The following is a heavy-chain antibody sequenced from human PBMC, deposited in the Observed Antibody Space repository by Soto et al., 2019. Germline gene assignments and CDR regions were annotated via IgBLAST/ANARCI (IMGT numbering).Heavy chain of an antibody. CDR1: GDPLSYGGYS. CDR2: IYHTGKT. CDR3: ARGGSNTPNLIAP. J-gene: IGHJ5*01. Sequence: SETLSLTCTVSGDPLSYGGYSWTWIRQHPGKGLEWMGYIYHTGKTYYNPSLESRLTMSVDTSKNQFSLKLSSVTAADTAVYYCARGGSNTPNLIAPWGQRTLVTVSS. D-gene: IGHD2-15*01. V-gene: IGHV4-31*03.